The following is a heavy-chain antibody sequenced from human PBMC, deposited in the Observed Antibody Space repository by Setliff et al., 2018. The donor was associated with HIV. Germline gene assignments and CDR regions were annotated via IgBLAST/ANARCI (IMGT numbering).Heavy chain of an antibody. J-gene: IGHJ6*03. CDR3: AHSYCSSTSCYPHYYYYMDV. Sequence: SGPTLVNPTQTVTLTCSFSGFSLSDNGMGVGWIRQPPGKALEWLAFIYWDDDKLYSPSLESRLTITKDTSKNQVVLTMTNMDPVDTATYYCAHSYCSSTSCYPHYYYYMDVWGKGTTVTVSS. CDR2: IYWDDDK. V-gene: IGHV2-5*02. CDR1: GFSLSDNGMG. D-gene: IGHD2-2*01.